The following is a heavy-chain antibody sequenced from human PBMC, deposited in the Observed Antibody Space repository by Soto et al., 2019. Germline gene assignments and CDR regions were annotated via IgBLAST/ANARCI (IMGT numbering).Heavy chain of an antibody. V-gene: IGHV4-30-4*01. CDR1: GDSMGSGDYY. J-gene: IGHJ5*02. CDR3: ARVSTYYGFPT. CDR2: IYYIGTT. D-gene: IGHD3-10*01. Sequence: QVQLQESGPGLVKPSQTLSLTCTVSGDSMGSGDYYWTWIRQPPGKGLEWIGYIYYIGTTFYNPSLESRENNSIDTANNHFSQRLTSVTAADTAVDYCARVSTYYGFPTLGQGSLSTVSS.